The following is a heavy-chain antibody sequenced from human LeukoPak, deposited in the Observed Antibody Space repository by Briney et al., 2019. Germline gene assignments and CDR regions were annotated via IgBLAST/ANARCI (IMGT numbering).Heavy chain of an antibody. CDR3: ARVSSVAGYYFDY. D-gene: IGHD6-19*01. CDR2: IYHSGST. Sequence: SGTLSLTCAVSGGSISSSNWWGWVRQPPGKGLEWIGEIYHSGSTNYNPSLKSRVTISVDKSKNQFSLKLSSVTAADTAVYYCARVSSVAGYYFDYWGQGTLVTVSS. V-gene: IGHV4-4*02. CDR1: GGSISSSNW. J-gene: IGHJ4*02.